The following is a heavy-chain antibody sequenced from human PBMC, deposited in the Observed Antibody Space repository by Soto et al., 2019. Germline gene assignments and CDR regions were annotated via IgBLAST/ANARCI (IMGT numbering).Heavy chain of an antibody. CDR2: INRDGSIT. CDR3: VRDTSLEVIKGYNWFDP. D-gene: IGHD3-22*01. J-gene: IGHJ5*02. V-gene: IGHV3-74*01. Sequence: EVQLVESGGGLVQPGGSLRLSCAASGFTLSSYWMHWVRQVPGRGLVWVSRINRDGSITDYADSVKGRFTIARDNAKNTLYLQMNSLTAEDTAVYYCVRDTSLEVIKGYNWFDPWGQGTLVTISS. CDR1: GFTLSSYW.